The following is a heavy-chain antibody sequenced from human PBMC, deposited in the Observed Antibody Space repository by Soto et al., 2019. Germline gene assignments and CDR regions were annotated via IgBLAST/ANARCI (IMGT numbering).Heavy chain of an antibody. CDR1: GGSFSGYY. Sequence: SETLSLTCAVYGGSFSGYYWTWIRQPPGKGLEWIGEITHSGSANYNPSLKSRVTISVDTSKNQFSLNLNSVTAADTAVYYCARSSVRGWSYWGQGTLVTVS. V-gene: IGHV4-34*01. CDR2: ITHSGSA. CDR3: ARSSVRGWSY. D-gene: IGHD3-10*02. J-gene: IGHJ4*02.